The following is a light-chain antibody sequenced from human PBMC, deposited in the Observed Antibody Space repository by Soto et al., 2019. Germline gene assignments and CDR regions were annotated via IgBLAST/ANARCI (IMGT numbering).Light chain of an antibody. Sequence: EIVMTQSPATLSVSPGERATLSCRASQSVSSNLAWYQQKPGQAPRLLIYGASTSATGIPARFRGSGSGTEFTLTINSLQSADFAVYYCQPYNNWPPEGGTFGQGTKVEIK. CDR2: GAS. J-gene: IGKJ1*01. CDR1: QSVSSN. CDR3: QPYNNWPPEGGT. V-gene: IGKV3-15*01.